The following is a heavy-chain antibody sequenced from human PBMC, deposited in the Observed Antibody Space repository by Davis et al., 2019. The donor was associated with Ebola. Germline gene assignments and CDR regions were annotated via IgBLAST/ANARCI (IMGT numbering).Heavy chain of an antibody. CDR2: IHYTGSS. Sequence: MPGGSLRLSCIVSGGSIRSLYWSWIRQPPGKGLEWIGYIHYTGSSDSNPSLKSRVTIPVDTSNNQFSLKLSPVTAADTAVYYCARQRWELLDFDHWGQGILVTVSS. J-gene: IGHJ4*02. CDR3: ARQRWELLDFDH. D-gene: IGHD1-26*01. V-gene: IGHV4-59*08. CDR1: GGSIRSLY.